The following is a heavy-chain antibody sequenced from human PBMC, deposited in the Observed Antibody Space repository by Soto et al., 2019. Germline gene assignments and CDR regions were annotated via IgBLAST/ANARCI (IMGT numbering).Heavy chain of an antibody. Sequence: EVQLVESGGGVVRPGTSLRLSCAASGFTFDDYGMSWVRQVPGKGLEWVSSINWSGSHTGYADSVVGRFTISRDNAKNTLYLQMNSLRPEDTAFYYCARSAYTVTSSPMDVWGKGSTVTVSS. V-gene: IGHV3-20*04. CDR2: INWSGSHT. CDR1: GFTFDDYG. CDR3: ARSAYTVTSSPMDV. D-gene: IGHD4-4*01. J-gene: IGHJ6*03.